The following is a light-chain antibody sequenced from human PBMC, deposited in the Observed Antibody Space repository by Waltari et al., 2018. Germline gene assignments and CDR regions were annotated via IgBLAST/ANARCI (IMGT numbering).Light chain of an antibody. V-gene: IGLV3-27*01. CDR3: YSTTDNNLGV. J-gene: IGLJ1*01. Sequence: SELTQPSSVSVSPGQTARITCSGDMLPKQTTRWFQQKPGQAPVLVLYQDSARPSGIPERFSGSSSGTTVTLTISGAQVEDEADYYCYSTTDNNLGVFGPGTRVTVL. CDR1: MLPKQT. CDR2: QDS.